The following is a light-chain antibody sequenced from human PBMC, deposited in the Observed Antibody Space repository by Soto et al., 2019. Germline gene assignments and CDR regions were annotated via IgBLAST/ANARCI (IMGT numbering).Light chain of an antibody. CDR1: QSVSSSY. J-gene: IGKJ1*01. CDR3: QQCGSSPWT. CDR2: GAS. Sequence: EIVLTQSPGTLSLSPGERATLSCRASQSVSSSYFAWYQQKPGQAPRLLIYGASSRATGIPDRFSGSGSGTDFTLTISRLDPEDFAVYYCQQCGSSPWTFGQGTRVEIK. V-gene: IGKV3-20*01.